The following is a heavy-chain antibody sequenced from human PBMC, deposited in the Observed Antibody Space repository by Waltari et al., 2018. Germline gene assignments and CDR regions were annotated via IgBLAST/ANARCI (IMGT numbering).Heavy chain of an antibody. J-gene: IGHJ5*02. CDR3: ARLTGTGWFDP. V-gene: IGHV3-48*04. CDR1: GFTFSDYS. D-gene: IGHD1-20*01. CDR2: IYSSSNTI. Sequence: EVQLVESGGGLVQPGGSLRLSCAASGFTFSDYSMTWVRQAPGKGLEWVSYIYSSSNTIYYADSVKGRFTVSRDNAKNSLYLQMSSLRAEDTAVYYCARLTGTGWFDPWGQGTLVTVSS.